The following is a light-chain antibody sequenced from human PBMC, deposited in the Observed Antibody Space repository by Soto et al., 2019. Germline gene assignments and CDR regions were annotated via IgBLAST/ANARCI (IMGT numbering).Light chain of an antibody. Sequence: DIQKTQSPSSLSASVGDRVTTTCRASQGISNYLAWYQQKPEKVPKLLIDVASTLQSGVPTRFSGSGSGTDFTLTISSLEPEDFAVYFCQQRSDWPPTFGQGTRLEIK. V-gene: IGKV1-27*01. CDR1: QGISNY. J-gene: IGKJ5*01. CDR3: QQRSDWPPT. CDR2: VAS.